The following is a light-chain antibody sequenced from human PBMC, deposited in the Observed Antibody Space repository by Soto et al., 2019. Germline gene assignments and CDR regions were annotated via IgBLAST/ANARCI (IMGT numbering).Light chain of an antibody. Sequence: IQLTEPPSVLSASVGDRVTITCRANQGINSYLAWYQQKPGKVPKLLIFASSTLHSGVPSRFGGSGSGTEFTLTNSSLQSEDLATYYCQQLNSYPRTFGQGTKVDIK. V-gene: IGKV1-9*01. CDR2: ASS. J-gene: IGKJ1*01. CDR3: QQLNSYPRT. CDR1: QGINSY.